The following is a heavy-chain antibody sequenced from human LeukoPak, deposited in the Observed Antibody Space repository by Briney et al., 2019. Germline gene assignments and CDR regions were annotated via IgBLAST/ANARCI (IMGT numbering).Heavy chain of an antibody. J-gene: IGHJ4*02. Sequence: ASVKVSCKASGGTFSSYAISWVRQAPGQGLEWMGGIIPIFGTANYAQMFQGRVTITADESTSTAYMELSSLRSEDTAVYYCARVLPDGDCFDYWGQGTLVTVSS. CDR1: GGTFSSYA. D-gene: IGHD4-17*01. CDR2: IIPIFGTA. CDR3: ARVLPDGDCFDY. V-gene: IGHV1-69*13.